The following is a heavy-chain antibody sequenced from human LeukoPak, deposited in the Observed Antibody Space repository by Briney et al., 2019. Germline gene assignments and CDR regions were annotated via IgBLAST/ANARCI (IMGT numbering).Heavy chain of an antibody. CDR3: ARGISYYYDSSGYYYFDY. Sequence: GGSLRLSCAASGFTFSSYSMNWVRQAPGKGLEWVSVIYSGGSTYYADSVKGRFTISRDNSKNTLYLQMNSLRAEDTAVYYCARGISYYYDSSGYYYFDYWGQGTLVTISS. D-gene: IGHD3-22*01. CDR2: IYSGGST. J-gene: IGHJ4*02. CDR1: GFTFSSYS. V-gene: IGHV3-66*01.